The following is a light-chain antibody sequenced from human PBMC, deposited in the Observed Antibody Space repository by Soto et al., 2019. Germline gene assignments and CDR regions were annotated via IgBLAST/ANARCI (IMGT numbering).Light chain of an antibody. CDR3: QQANSFPLT. Sequence: DIQMTQSPSSVSASVGDRVTITCRASQDISSWLAWYQQKPGKAPKLLIYKASTLKSGVPSRFSGSGSGIDFTLTISSLQHEDFATYYCQQANSFPLTFGGGTKVDIK. J-gene: IGKJ4*01. CDR2: KAS. V-gene: IGKV1-12*01. CDR1: QDISSW.